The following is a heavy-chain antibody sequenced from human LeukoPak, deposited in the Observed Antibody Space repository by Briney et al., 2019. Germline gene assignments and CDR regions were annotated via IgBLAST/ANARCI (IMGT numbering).Heavy chain of an antibody. CDR1: GYTFTSYD. J-gene: IGHJ6*03. D-gene: IGHD2-15*01. Sequence: GASVKVSCKASGYTFTSYDINWVRQATGQGLEWMGWMNPNSGNTGYAQKFLGRVTMTRNTSISTAYMELSSLRSEDTAVYYCARGRRCSGGSCDYYYMDVWGKGTTVTVSS. CDR3: ARGRRCSGGSCDYYYMDV. CDR2: MNPNSGNT. V-gene: IGHV1-8*01.